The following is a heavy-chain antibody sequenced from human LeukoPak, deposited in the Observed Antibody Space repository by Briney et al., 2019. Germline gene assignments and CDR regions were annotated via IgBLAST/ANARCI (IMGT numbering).Heavy chain of an antibody. CDR2: IYYSGST. Sequence: SETLSLTCTVSGGSISSGGYYWSRIRQHPGKGLEWIGYIYYSGSTYYNQSLKSRVTISVDTSKNKFSLKLSSVTAADTTVYYCARRQDCSSTSCYRFDPWGQGTLVTVSS. CDR1: GGSISSGGYY. CDR3: ARRQDCSSTSCYRFDP. D-gene: IGHD2-2*02. J-gene: IGHJ5*02. V-gene: IGHV4-31*03.